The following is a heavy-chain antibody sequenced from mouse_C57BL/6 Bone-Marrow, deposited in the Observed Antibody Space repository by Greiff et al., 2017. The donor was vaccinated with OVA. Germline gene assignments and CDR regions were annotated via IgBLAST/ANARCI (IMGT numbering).Heavy chain of an antibody. CDR3: ARSRDGYPRLGFAD. CDR2: IYPGDGDT. J-gene: IGHJ3*01. D-gene: IGHD2-3*01. Sequence: VQLQQSGPELVKPGASVKISCKASGYAFSSSWMNWVKQRPGKGLEWIGRIYPGDGDTNYNGKFKGKATLTADKSSSTAYMQLSSLTSEDSAVYFCARSRDGYPRLGFADWGQGTLVTVSA. V-gene: IGHV1-82*01. CDR1: GYAFSSSW.